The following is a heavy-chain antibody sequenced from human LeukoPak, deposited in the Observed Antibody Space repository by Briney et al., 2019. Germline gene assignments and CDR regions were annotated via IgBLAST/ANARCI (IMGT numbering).Heavy chain of an antibody. D-gene: IGHD2-15*01. CDR2: IYYSGST. Sequence: SETLSLTCTVSGGSISSYYWSWIRQPPGKGLEWIGYIYYSGSTNYNPSLKSLVTISVDTSKNQFSLKLSSVTAADTAVYYCARDVSSNWFDPWGQGTLVTVSS. V-gene: IGHV4-59*01. CDR3: ARDVSSNWFDP. CDR1: GGSISSYY. J-gene: IGHJ5*02.